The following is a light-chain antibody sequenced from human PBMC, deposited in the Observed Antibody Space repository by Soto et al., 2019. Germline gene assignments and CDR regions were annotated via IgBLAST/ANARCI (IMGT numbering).Light chain of an antibody. CDR2: ETN. V-gene: IGLV1-51*02. J-gene: IGLJ2*01. Sequence: QSVLTQPPSVSAAPGQKVTISCSGSSSNIGNNYISWYQQLPGTAPKLLIYETNRRPSGIPDRFSASKSGTSATLGITGLQTGDEADYYCATWDSSLSAVVFGGGTKVTVL. CDR1: SSNIGNNY. CDR3: ATWDSSLSAVV.